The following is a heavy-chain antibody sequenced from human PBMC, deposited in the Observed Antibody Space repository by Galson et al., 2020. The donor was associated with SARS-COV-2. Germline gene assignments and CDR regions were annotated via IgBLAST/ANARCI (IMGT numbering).Heavy chain of an antibody. CDR2: IYYSGST. V-gene: IGHV4-59*08. J-gene: IGHJ4*02. CDR3: ARHYKDNYDFWSGYFFDY. CDR1: GGSISSYY. Sequence: SETLSLTCTVSGGSISSYYWSWIRQPPGKGLEWIGYIYYSGSTNYNPSLKSRVTISVDTSKNQFSLKLSSVTAADTAVYYCARHYKDNYDFWSGYFFDYWGQGTLVTVSS. D-gene: IGHD3-3*01.